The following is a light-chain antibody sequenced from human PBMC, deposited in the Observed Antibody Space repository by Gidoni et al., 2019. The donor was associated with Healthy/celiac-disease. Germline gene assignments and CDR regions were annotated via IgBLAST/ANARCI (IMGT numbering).Light chain of an antibody. CDR1: QSISSY. Sequence: DIQMPQPPSSLSASVGDRVTITCRAIQSISSYLNWYQQKPGKAPKLLIYAAYSLQRGVTARCSGSGSGTDVTLTISSLQPEDFATYDCQQSYSTPQYTFGQGTKLEIK. CDR2: AAY. J-gene: IGKJ2*01. CDR3: QQSYSTPQYT. V-gene: IGKV1-39*01.